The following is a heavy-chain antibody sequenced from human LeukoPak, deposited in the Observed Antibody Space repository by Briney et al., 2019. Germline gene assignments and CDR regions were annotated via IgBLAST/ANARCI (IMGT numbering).Heavy chain of an antibody. V-gene: IGHV3-30*03. Sequence: PGGSLRLSCAASGFTFSTSDMHWVRQAPGKGLQWVAVISYDGSNKFYADSVKGRFTISRDNAKNSLYLQMNSLRAEDTAVYYCARAPFNVDHDAFDIWGQGTMVTVSS. CDR3: ARAPFNVDHDAFDI. D-gene: IGHD5-12*01. CDR1: GFTFSTSD. J-gene: IGHJ3*02. CDR2: ISYDGSNK.